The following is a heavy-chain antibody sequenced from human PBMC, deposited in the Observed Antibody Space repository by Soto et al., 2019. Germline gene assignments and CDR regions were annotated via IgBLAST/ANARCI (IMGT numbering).Heavy chain of an antibody. V-gene: IGHV1-18*04. CDR1: GYTFTSYG. D-gene: IGHD2-2*01. Sequence: ASVKVSCKASGYTFTSYGISWVRQAPGQGLEWMGWISAYNGNTNYAQKLQGRVTMTTDTSTSTAYMELWSLRSDDTAVYYCARDRVVVVPAAYYYYYGMDVWGQGTTVTVSS. CDR3: ARDRVVVVPAAYYYYYGMDV. CDR2: ISAYNGNT. J-gene: IGHJ6*02.